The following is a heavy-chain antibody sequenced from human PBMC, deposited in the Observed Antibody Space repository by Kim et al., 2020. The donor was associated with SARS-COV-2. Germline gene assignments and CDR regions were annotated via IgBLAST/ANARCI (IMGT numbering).Heavy chain of an antibody. CDR3: AHSFYDYISGSYRTYYCSVMDV. J-gene: IGHJ6*02. Sequence: SGPTLVNPTQTLTLTCTFSGFSLSTSGVGVGWIRQPPGKALEWLALIYWDDDKRYSPSLKSRLTITKATSKNQVVLTMTNMDPVDTATYYCAHSFYDYISGSYRTYYCSVMDVWGQGTTVTVS. CDR2: IYWDDDK. V-gene: IGHV2-5*02. D-gene: IGHD3-16*02. CDR1: GFSLSTSGVG.